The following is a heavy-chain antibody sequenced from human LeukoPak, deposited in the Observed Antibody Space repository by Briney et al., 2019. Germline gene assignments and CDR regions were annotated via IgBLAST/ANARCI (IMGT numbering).Heavy chain of an antibody. Sequence: SETLSLTCTVSGGSISSSSYYWGWIRQPPGKGLEWIGSIYYSGSTYYNPSLKSRVTISVDTSKNQFSLKLSSVTAADTAVYYCAGASDIVVVPAAIGNAFDIWGQGTMVTVSS. CDR1: GGSISSSSYY. CDR2: IYYSGST. D-gene: IGHD2-2*02. J-gene: IGHJ3*02. CDR3: AGASDIVVVPAAIGNAFDI. V-gene: IGHV4-39*01.